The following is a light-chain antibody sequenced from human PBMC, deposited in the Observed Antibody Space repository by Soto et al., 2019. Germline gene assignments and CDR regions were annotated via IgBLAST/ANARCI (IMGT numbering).Light chain of an antibody. Sequence: EIPMTQSPATLSVSPGERATLSCRATQTVNHKVVWYQHKPGQAPRLLIYGASTRATAIPARFSGSESGTEFTLSISSLQPEDFAVYYCQQYNSWPPITFGQGTRLEIK. CDR1: QTVNHK. J-gene: IGKJ5*01. CDR2: GAS. CDR3: QQYNSWPPIT. V-gene: IGKV3-15*01.